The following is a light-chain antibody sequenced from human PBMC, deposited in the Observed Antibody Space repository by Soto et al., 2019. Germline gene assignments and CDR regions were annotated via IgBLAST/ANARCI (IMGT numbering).Light chain of an antibody. CDR2: GAS. J-gene: IGKJ1*01. CDR1: QSVSIN. V-gene: IGKV3-15*01. CDR3: QQYNNWPPWT. Sequence: EIVMTQSPATLSVSPGERATLSCRASQSVSINLAWYQQKPGQVPRLLIYGASTRATGVPVRFSGSGSGTEFTLTISSLQSEDFAVYYCQQYNNWPPWTFGQGTKVDIK.